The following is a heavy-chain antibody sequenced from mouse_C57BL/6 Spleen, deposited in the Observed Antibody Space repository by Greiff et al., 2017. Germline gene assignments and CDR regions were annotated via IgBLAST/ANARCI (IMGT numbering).Heavy chain of an antibody. V-gene: IGHV8-12*01. D-gene: IGHD2-1*01. CDR2: IYWDDDK. Sequence: QVTLKESGPGILQSSQTLSLTCSFSGFSLSTSGMGVSWIRQPSGKGLEWLAHIYWDDDKRYNPSLKSRLTISKDTSRNQVFLKITSVDTADTATYYCARREGDYGNYGGYFDVWGTGTTVTVSS. CDR1: GFSLSTSGMG. J-gene: IGHJ1*03. CDR3: ARREGDYGNYGGYFDV.